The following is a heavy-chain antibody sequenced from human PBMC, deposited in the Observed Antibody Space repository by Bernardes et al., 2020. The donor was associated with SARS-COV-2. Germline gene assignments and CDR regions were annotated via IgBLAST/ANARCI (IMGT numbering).Heavy chain of an antibody. V-gene: IGHV3-21*01. CDR2: ITSSSSYI. CDR3: ASFTDTGDYWVDY. Sequence: GGSLRLSCAASGFTFSNYNMHWVRQAPGKGLEWVSSITSSSSYIYFADSVKGRFTISRDNAKNSMYLQMNNLRAEDTAVYYCASFTDTGDYWVDYWGQGTLVTVSS. J-gene: IGHJ4*02. D-gene: IGHD3-22*01. CDR1: GFTFSNYN.